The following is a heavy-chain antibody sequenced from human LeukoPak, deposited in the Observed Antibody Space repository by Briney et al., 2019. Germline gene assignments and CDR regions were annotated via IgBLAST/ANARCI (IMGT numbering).Heavy chain of an antibody. D-gene: IGHD3-9*01. V-gene: IGHV3-23*01. CDR2: ISGSGGNT. CDR1: GFTFSTFA. J-gene: IGHJ5*01. Sequence: GGSLRLSCAASGFTFSTFAMSWVRQAPGKGLEWVSTISGSGGNTYYADSVKGRFTISRDNSKNTLYVQMNSVRAEDTAVYYCAKGTDVLTGLDWFDSWAREPWSVSPQ. CDR3: AKGTDVLTGLDWFDS.